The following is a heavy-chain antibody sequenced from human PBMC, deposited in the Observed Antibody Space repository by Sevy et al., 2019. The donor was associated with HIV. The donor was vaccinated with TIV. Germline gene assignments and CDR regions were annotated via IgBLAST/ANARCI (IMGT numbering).Heavy chain of an antibody. CDR1: GYSFPSYW. D-gene: IGHD6-19*01. Sequence: GESLKISCRGSGYSFPSYWIGWVRQIPGKGLEWMGIIYPGDSGTRYSPSFQGQVTISADKSISTAYLQWSSLKASDTAMYYCARGQVAALRGVFDIWGQGTMVTVSS. CDR2: IYPGDSGT. V-gene: IGHV5-51*01. J-gene: IGHJ3*02. CDR3: ARGQVAALRGVFDI.